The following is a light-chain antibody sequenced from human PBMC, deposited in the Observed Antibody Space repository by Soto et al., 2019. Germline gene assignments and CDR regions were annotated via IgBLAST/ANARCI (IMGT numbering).Light chain of an antibody. CDR2: WAS. CDR3: QQYYITPYT. Sequence: DIVMTQSPDSLAVSLGERATINCKSSQSVLYSSNNKNYLAWYQQKPGQPPKLLIYWASTRESGVPDRFSGSGSGTDFTLTISRLQAEDVAVYDCQQYYITPYTFGQGTKLEIK. CDR1: QSVLYSSNNKNY. V-gene: IGKV4-1*01. J-gene: IGKJ2*01.